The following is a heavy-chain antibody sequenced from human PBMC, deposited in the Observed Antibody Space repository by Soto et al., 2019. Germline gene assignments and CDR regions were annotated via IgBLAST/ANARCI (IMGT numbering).Heavy chain of an antibody. Sequence: SETLSLTCTVSGGSISSGGYYWSWIRQHPGKGLEWIGYIYYSGSTYYNPSLKIRVTISVDTSKNQFSLKLGSVTAADTAVYYCAREPYYDFWSGYYDYYYGMDVWGQGTTVTVSS. D-gene: IGHD3-3*01. V-gene: IGHV4-31*03. CDR2: IYYSGST. CDR3: AREPYYDFWSGYYDYYYGMDV. J-gene: IGHJ6*02. CDR1: GGSISSGGYY.